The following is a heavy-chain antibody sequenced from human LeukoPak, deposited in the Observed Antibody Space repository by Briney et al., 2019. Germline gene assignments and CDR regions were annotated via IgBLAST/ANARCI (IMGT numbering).Heavy chain of an antibody. CDR2: IYHSGRT. D-gene: IGHD2-15*01. V-gene: IGHV4-38-2*01. Sequence: SETLSLTCAVSGYSISSGYYWGWIRQPPGKGLEWIGSIYHSGRTYYNPSLKSRVTISVDTSKTQSSLKLSSVTAADTAVYYCASQEVVVAATPDWFDPWGQGTLVTVSS. CDR1: GYSISSGYY. J-gene: IGHJ5*02. CDR3: ASQEVVVAATPDWFDP.